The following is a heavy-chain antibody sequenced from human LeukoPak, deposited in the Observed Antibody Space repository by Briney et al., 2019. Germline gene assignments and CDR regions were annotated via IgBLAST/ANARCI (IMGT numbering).Heavy chain of an antibody. D-gene: IGHD1-26*01. Sequence: GGSLRLSCAASGFTFSTYTMSWVRQAPGKGLEWVSSIYGSGVSTFYADSVQGRFTISRDNFQNTLSLQMNSLRADDTAVYCCAKDLGLSVGSTPFDYWGQGTLVTVSS. J-gene: IGHJ4*02. CDR2: IYGSGVST. CDR1: GFTFSTYT. CDR3: AKDLGLSVGSTPFDY. V-gene: IGHV3-23*01.